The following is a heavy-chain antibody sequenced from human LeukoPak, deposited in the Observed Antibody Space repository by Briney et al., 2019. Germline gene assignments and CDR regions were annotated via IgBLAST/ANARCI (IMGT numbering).Heavy chain of an antibody. CDR3: ARDWVACSSTSCSGDY. Sequence: GGSLRLFCAASGFTFSSYAMHWVRQAPGKGLEWVAVISYDGSNKYYADSVKGRFTISRDNSKNTLYLQMNSLRAEDTAVYYCARDWVACSSTSCSGDYWGQGTLVTVSS. CDR1: GFTFSSYA. V-gene: IGHV3-30*04. CDR2: ISYDGSNK. J-gene: IGHJ4*02. D-gene: IGHD2-2*01.